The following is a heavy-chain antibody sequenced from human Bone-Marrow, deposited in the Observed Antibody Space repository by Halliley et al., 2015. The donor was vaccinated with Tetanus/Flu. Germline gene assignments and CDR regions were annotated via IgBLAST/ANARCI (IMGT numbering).Heavy chain of an antibody. J-gene: IGHJ6*02. V-gene: IGHV4-30-4*01. D-gene: IGHD2-2*01. CDR2: IYSSGNSGRT. CDR3: AGTAAMPS. Sequence: PGKGLEWIGYIYSSGNSGRTYYNPSLKSLVSISIDTSKNQFSLNVSSVTAADTAVYYRAGTAAMPSWGQGTTVIVSS.